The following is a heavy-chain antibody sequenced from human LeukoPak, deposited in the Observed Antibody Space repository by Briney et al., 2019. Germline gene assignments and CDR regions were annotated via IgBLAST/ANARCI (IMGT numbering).Heavy chain of an antibody. V-gene: IGHV1-69*13. CDR2: IIPIFGTA. J-gene: IGHJ4*02. Sequence: SVKVSCKASGGTFSSYAISWVRQAPGQGLEWMGGIIPIFGTANYAQKFQGRVTITADESTSTAYMELSSLRSEDTAVYYCARGGRQRYFDWLSDYWGQGTLVTVSS. D-gene: IGHD3-9*01. CDR3: ARGGRQRYFDWLSDY. CDR1: GGTFSSYA.